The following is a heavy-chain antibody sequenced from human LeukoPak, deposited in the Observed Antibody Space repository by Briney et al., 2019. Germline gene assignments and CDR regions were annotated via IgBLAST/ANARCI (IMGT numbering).Heavy chain of an antibody. J-gene: IGHJ4*02. D-gene: IGHD3-16*02. V-gene: IGHV3-23*01. CDR1: GLTFSSYA. CDR3: AKVSYDYVWGSYRYSGVYYFDY. CDR2: ISGSGGST. Sequence: GGSLRLSCAASGLTFSSYAMSWVRQAPGKGLEWVSAISGSGGSTYYADSVKGRFTISRDNSKNTLYLQMNSLRAEDTAVYYCAKVSYDYVWGSYRYSGVYYFDYWGQGTLVTVSS.